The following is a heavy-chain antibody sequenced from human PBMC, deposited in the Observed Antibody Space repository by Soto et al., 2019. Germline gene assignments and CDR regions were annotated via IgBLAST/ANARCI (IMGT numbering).Heavy chain of an antibody. CDR1: GGSISSGGYY. D-gene: IGHD3-22*01. CDR3: ARDNNYYDSSGYYYYYGMDV. CDR2: IYYSGST. J-gene: IGHJ6*02. V-gene: IGHV4-31*03. Sequence: LSLTCTVSGGSISSGGYYWSWIRQHPGKGLEWIGYIYYSGSTYYNPSLKSRVTISVDTSKNQFSLKLSSVTAADTAVYYCARDNNYYDSSGYYYYYGMDVWGQGTTVTVSS.